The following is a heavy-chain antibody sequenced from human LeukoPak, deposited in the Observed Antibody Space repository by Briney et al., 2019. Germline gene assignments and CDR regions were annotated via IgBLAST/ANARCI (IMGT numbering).Heavy chain of an antibody. D-gene: IGHD3-22*01. V-gene: IGHV1-46*01. CDR1: GYTFTSYY. Sequence: ASVKVSCKASGYTFTSYYMHWVRQAPGQGLEWMGIINPSGGSTSYAQKFQGRVTMTRDMSTSTVYMELSSLRSEDTAVYYCAREGSYYDSSGYPLDAFDIWGQGTMVTVSS. CDR2: INPSGGST. J-gene: IGHJ3*02. CDR3: AREGSYYDSSGYPLDAFDI.